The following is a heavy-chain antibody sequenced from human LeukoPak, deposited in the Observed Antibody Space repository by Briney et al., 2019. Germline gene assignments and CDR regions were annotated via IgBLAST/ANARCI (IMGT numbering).Heavy chain of an antibody. CDR2: IKQDGSDK. J-gene: IGHJ4*02. CDR3: AKDSRGYKYGTFDY. Sequence: QSGGSLRLSCAASGFTFSTYWMSWVRQAPGKGLEWVANIKQDGSDKFYADSMKGRFTISRDNAKNSLYLQLNSLRAEDTALYYCAKDSRGYKYGTFDYWGQGTLVTVSS. V-gene: IGHV3-7*03. D-gene: IGHD5-24*01. CDR1: GFTFSTYW.